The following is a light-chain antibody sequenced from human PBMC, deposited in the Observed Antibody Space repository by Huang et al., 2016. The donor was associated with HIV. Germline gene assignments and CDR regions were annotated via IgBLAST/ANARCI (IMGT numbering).Light chain of an antibody. J-gene: IGKJ3*01. V-gene: IGKV1-39*01. CDR1: QSISSY. CDR2: AAS. Sequence: DIQMTQSPSSLSASVGDRVTITCRASQSISSYLNWYQQKPGKAPTLLIYAASSVQSGVPSRFSGSGSGTDFTLTISSLQPEDFATYYCQQSYSTPFTFGPGTKVDIK. CDR3: QQSYSTPFT.